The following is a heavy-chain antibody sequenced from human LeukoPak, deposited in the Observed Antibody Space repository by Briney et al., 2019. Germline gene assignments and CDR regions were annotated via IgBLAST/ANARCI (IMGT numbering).Heavy chain of an antibody. CDR2: ITSIGTYI. CDR1: GFTFSDYN. Sequence: PGGSLRLSCAASGFTFSDYNMNWVRQAPGKAMEWVSSITSIGTYIFYADSVKGRFTISRDNAKNSLYLQMDSLGPEDTAVYYCARDPYSGLYGNDYYYYMDDWGKGTTVTISS. J-gene: IGHJ6*03. CDR3: ARDPYSGLYGNDYYYYMDD. V-gene: IGHV3-21*01. D-gene: IGHD1-26*01.